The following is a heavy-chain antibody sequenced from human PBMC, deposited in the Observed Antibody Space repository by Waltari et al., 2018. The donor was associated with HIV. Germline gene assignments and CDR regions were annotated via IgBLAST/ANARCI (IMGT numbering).Heavy chain of an antibody. CDR1: GYTLTEFS. V-gene: IGHV1-24*01. Sequence: QVQLIQSGAEVKKPGASVKVSCKVFGYTLTEFSMHWVRQAPGKGLERMGGVEPGSERTSDAQMFKGRITRTEDTSTNTAYMELTSLTSDDTAVYYCATGAGTTSIQLYDMDVWGQGTTVTVSS. CDR2: VEPGSERT. D-gene: IGHD1-1*01. CDR3: ATGAGTTSIQLYDMDV. J-gene: IGHJ6*02.